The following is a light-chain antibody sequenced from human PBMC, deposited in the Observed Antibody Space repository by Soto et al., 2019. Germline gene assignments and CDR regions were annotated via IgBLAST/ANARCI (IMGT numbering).Light chain of an antibody. V-gene: IGKV3-20*01. CDR2: GAS. CDR1: QSVSNNY. Sequence: EIVLTQSPGTLSLSPGERATLSCRASQSVSNNYLAWYQHKPGQAPRLLIYGASSRATGIPDRFIGSGSVTDFTLTISRLEPEDFAVFFCQHYDSPPPTFGQGTKVEVK. CDR3: QHYDSPPPT. J-gene: IGKJ1*01.